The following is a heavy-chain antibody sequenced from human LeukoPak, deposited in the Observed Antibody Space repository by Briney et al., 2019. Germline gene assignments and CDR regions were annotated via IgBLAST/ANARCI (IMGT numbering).Heavy chain of an antibody. CDR1: GFTFSSYA. J-gene: IGHJ4*02. CDR2: ISSDGGST. D-gene: IGHD1-26*01. CDR3: ARGHFPYSGSYPLDY. V-gene: IGHV3-64*01. Sequence: GGSLRLSCAASGFTFSSYAVHWVRQAPGKGLEYVSAISSDGGSTYYANSVKGRFTISRDNSKNTLYLQMGSLRAEDMAVYYCARGHFPYSGSYPLDYWGQGTPITVSS.